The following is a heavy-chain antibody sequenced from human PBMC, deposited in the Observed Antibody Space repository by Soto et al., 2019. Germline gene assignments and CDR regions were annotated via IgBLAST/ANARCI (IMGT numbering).Heavy chain of an antibody. CDR1: GYTXSGYY. CDR3: ARGGRGWLVPLDY. D-gene: IGHD6-19*01. Sequence: GXSXKVSFKAAGYTXSGYYMDWVRQAPGKGLEWMGWINPNSGGTNYAKKFQGWVTMTRDTSIRTAYMELSRLRSDYTDVYYCARGGRGWLVPLDYWGQGTLGTVSS. V-gene: IGHV1-2*04. CDR2: INPNSGGT. J-gene: IGHJ4*02.